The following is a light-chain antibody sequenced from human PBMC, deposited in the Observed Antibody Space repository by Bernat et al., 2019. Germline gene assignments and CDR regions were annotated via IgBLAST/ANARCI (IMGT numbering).Light chain of an antibody. V-gene: IGLV2-11*01. Sequence: QSALPQPRSVSGSPGQSVTISCTGTSSDVGGYKHVSWYQQHPGKAPQLIIYDVSKRPSGVPDRFSGSKSGNTASLTISGLQADDEADFYCCSYAGAYTWVFGGGTSLAVL. CDR1: SSDVGGYKH. CDR3: CSYAGAYTWV. J-gene: IGLJ3*02. CDR2: DVS.